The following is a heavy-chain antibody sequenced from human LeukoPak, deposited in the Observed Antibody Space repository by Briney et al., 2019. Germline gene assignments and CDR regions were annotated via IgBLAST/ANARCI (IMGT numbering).Heavy chain of an antibody. V-gene: IGHV3-15*01. Sequence: PGGSLRLSCAASGFTFSNAWMSWVRQAPGKGLEWVGRIKSKTDGGTTDYAAPVKGRFTISRDDSKNTLYLQMNSLKTEDTAVYYCAREYSSSTYYFDYWGQGTLVTVSS. J-gene: IGHJ4*02. CDR3: AREYSSSTYYFDY. D-gene: IGHD6-6*01. CDR1: GFTFSNAW. CDR2: IKSKTDGGTT.